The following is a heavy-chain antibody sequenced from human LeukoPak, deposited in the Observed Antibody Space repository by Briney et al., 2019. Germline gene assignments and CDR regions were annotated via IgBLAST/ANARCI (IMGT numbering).Heavy chain of an antibody. CDR1: GASISSYY. Sequence: PSETLSLTCTVSGASISSYYWSWIRQPPGKGLEWIGDIYYSGSIKYNPSLKSRVTMSVDTSKNQFSLKLSSVTAADTAVYYCARSETGILDYWGQGTLVTVSS. J-gene: IGHJ4*02. CDR2: IYYSGSI. CDR3: ARSETGILDY. V-gene: IGHV4-59*12. D-gene: IGHD1-1*01.